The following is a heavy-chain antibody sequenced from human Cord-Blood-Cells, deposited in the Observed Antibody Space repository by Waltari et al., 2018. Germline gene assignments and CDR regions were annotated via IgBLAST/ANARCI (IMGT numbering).Heavy chain of an antibody. V-gene: IGHV4-30-2*01. J-gene: IGHJ6*02. D-gene: IGHD3-3*01. CDR1: GGSISSGGYS. CDR3: ARERKDFWSGYYYYYGVDV. CDR2: IDNSRST. Sequence: QLQLQESGSGLVKPSQTLSLTCAVSGGSISSGGYSWSWIRQPPGKGLEWIGYIDNSRSTYYNPYLKSRVTISVDRSKNQFSLKLSSVTAADTAVYYCARERKDFWSGYYYYYGVDVWGQGTTVTVSS.